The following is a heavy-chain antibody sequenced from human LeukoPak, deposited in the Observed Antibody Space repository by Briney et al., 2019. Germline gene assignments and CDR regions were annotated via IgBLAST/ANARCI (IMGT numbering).Heavy chain of an antibody. D-gene: IGHD4-11*01. J-gene: IGHJ4*02. CDR3: ARTYYSDWGFDN. V-gene: IGHV3-53*01. Sequence: GGSLRLSCAASGFTVTSNHMSWVRQAPGKGLEWVSVIYSGGSTYYADSVKGRFTISRDNSKNTLYLQMNSLRAEDTAVYYCARTYYSDWGFDNWGQGTLVTVSS. CDR2: IYSGGST. CDR1: GFTVTSNH.